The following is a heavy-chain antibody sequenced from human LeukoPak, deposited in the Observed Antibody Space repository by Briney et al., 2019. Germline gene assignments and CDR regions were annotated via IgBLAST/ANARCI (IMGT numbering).Heavy chain of an antibody. V-gene: IGHV1-24*01. CDR1: GFGLSILS. Sequence: ASVKVSCKISGFGLSILSIHWMRQAPGKGLEWVGGIRPEAGEPIFAQKFRGRVTITEDTFTDTGYLELRGLTSEDTAVYYCSTDSGRSYFYFDFWGQGTLVTVSS. D-gene: IGHD3-10*01. J-gene: IGHJ4*02. CDR3: STDSGRSYFYFDF. CDR2: IRPEAGEP.